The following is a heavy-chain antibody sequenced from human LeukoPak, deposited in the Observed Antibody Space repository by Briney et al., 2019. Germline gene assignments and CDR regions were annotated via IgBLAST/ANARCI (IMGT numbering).Heavy chain of an antibody. Sequence: SETLSLTRTVSGGSISSSSYYWGWIRQPPGKGLEWIGSIYYSGSTYYNPSLKSRVTISVDTSKTQFSLKLSSVTAADTAVYYCARTTEGGYTYGYFYYYYMDVWGKGTTVTISS. D-gene: IGHD5-18*01. CDR3: ARTTEGGYTYGYFYYYYMDV. CDR2: IYYSGST. J-gene: IGHJ6*03. CDR1: GGSISSSSYY. V-gene: IGHV4-39*07.